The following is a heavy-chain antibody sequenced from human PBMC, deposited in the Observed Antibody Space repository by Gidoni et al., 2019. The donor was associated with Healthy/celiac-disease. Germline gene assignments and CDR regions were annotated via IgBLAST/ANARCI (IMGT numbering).Heavy chain of an antibody. J-gene: IGHJ3*02. V-gene: IGHV4-39*01. CDR1: GGSISSSSYY. CDR2: IYYSGST. Sequence: QLQLQESGPGLVKPSETLSLTCTVSGGSISSSSYYWGWIRQPPGKGLEWIGSIYYSGSTYYNPSLKSRVTISVDTSKNQFSLKLSSVTAADTAVYYCARHYAVEMATIQDAFDIWGQGTMVTVSS. CDR3: ARHYAVEMATIQDAFDI. D-gene: IGHD3-16*01.